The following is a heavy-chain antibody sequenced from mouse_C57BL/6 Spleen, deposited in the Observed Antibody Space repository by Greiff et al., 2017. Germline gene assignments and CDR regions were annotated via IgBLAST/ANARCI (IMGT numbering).Heavy chain of an antibody. V-gene: IGHV1-72*01. CDR3: ARYYSNYYWYFEV. CDR1: GYTFTSYW. Sequence: QVQLQQPGAELVKPGASVKLSCKASGYTFTSYWMHWVKQRPGRGLEWLGRIDPNSGGTKYNEKVKSKATLTVDKPSSTAYMQLSSLTSEDSAVYYCARYYSNYYWYFEVWGTGATVTVSS. D-gene: IGHD2-5*01. J-gene: IGHJ1*03. CDR2: IDPNSGGT.